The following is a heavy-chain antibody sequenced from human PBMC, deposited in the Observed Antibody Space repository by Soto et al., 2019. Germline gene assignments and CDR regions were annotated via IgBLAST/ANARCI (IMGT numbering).Heavy chain of an antibody. Sequence: ESLKISCMASGYSFTNYWISWVRQMPGKGLEWIGYIYYSGSTNYNPSLKSRVTISVDTSKNQFSLKLSSVTAADTAVYYCARVVYCSSTSCHPDDAFDIWGQGTMVTVSS. CDR2: IYYSGST. CDR3: ARVVYCSSTSCHPDDAFDI. V-gene: IGHV4-59*01. CDR1: GYSFTNYW. J-gene: IGHJ3*02. D-gene: IGHD2-2*01.